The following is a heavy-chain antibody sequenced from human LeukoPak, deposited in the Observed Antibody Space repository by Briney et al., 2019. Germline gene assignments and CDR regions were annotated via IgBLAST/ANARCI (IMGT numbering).Heavy chain of an antibody. J-gene: IGHJ4*02. CDR1: GFTFSSYA. Sequence: PGGSLRLSYAASGFTFSSYAMHWVRQAPGKGLEWVAVISYDGSNKYYADSVKGRFTISRDNSKNTLYLQMNSLRAEDTAVYYCARAMTTVTNLDYWGQGTLVTVSS. V-gene: IGHV3-30-3*01. CDR3: ARAMTTVTNLDY. D-gene: IGHD4-17*01. CDR2: ISYDGSNK.